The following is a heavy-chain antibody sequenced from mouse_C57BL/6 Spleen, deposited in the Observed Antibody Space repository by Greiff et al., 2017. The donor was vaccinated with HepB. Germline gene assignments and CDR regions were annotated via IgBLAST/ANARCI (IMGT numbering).Heavy chain of an antibody. CDR1: GYTFTSYW. CDR3: ARSGGYGPDWYIDV. Sequence: VQLQQPGAELVKPGASVKLSCKASGYTFTSYWMHWVKQRPGQGLEWIGMIHPNSGSTNYNEKFKSKATLTVDKSSSTAYMQLRSLTSKDSAVYYCARSGGYGPDWYIDVWGKGTTVTVSS. V-gene: IGHV1-64*01. CDR2: IHPNSGST. D-gene: IGHD2-2*01. J-gene: IGHJ1*03.